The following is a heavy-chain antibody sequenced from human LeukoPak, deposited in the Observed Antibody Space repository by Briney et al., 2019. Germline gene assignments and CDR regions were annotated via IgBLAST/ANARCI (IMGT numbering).Heavy chain of an antibody. D-gene: IGHD3-10*01. CDR1: GSTFSSFA. CDR2: VSGSDSGT. Sequence: GGSLRLSCAASGSTFSSFAMSWVRQAPGKGLEWVSTVSGSDSGTYYAESVQGRFTISRDNAQSSLSLQMSSLRVEDTAVYYCARWGVNAGLDYWGQGTLVTVSS. V-gene: IGHV3-23*01. CDR3: ARWGVNAGLDY. J-gene: IGHJ4*02.